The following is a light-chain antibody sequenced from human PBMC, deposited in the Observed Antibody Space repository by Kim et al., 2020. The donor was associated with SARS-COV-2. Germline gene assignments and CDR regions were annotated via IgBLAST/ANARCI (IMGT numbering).Light chain of an antibody. CDR1: QTISSW. V-gene: IGKV1-5*01. Sequence: DIQMTQSPSTLSASVGDRVTITCRASQTISSWLAWYQQRPGKGPKLLIHDASSLESGVPSRFSGSGSGTEFTLTISSLQPDDFATYYCQQYNSFSRTFGQGTKVDIK. CDR2: DAS. J-gene: IGKJ1*01. CDR3: QQYNSFSRT.